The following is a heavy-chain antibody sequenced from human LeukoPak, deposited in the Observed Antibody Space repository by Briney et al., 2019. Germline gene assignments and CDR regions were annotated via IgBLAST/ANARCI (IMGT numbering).Heavy chain of an antibody. Sequence: SETLSLTCSVSGGSISSSYWSWIRQPPGKGLEWIGYISNRGSTNYNPSLESRVTISVDTSKNQFSLKLRSVTAADTAVYYCARVKRVAVAEYYYYYGLDVWGQGTTVTVSS. CDR2: ISNRGST. J-gene: IGHJ6*02. CDR1: GGSISSSY. CDR3: ARVKRVAVAEYYYYYGLDV. V-gene: IGHV4-59*01. D-gene: IGHD6-19*01.